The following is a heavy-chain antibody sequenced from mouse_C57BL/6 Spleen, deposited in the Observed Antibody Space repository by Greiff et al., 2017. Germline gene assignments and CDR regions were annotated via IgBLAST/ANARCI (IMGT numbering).Heavy chain of an antibody. CDR2: ISNGGGST. CDR1: GFTFSDYY. J-gene: IGHJ2*01. CDR3: ARHGGNDGDYFDY. Sequence: EVKLLESGGGLVQPGGSLKLSCAASGFTFSDYYMYWVRQTPEKRLEWVAYISNGGGSTYYPDTVKGRFTISRDNAKNTLYLQMSRLKSEDTAMYYCARHGGNDGDYFDYWGQGTTLTVSS. D-gene: IGHD2-2*01. V-gene: IGHV5-12*01.